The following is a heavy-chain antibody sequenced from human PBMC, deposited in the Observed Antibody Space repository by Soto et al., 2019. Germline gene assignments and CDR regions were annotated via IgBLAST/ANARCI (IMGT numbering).Heavy chain of an antibody. CDR3: AKDTYCSGGRCYSDDFDI. V-gene: IGHV1-8*01. CDR2: MNPNSGNT. J-gene: IGHJ3*02. D-gene: IGHD2-15*01. CDR1: GYTFTSYY. Sequence: ASVKVSSKASGYTFTSYYINWLRQATGQGLEWMGWMNPNSGNTGDAQKFQGRVTMTRNTAISTAYMELRSLSSEDTAVYYCAKDTYCSGGRCYSDDFDIWGQGTMVTVSS.